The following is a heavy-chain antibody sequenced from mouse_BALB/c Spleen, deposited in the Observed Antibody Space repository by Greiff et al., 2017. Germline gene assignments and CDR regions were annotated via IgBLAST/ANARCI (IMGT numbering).Heavy chain of an antibody. CDR1: GYTFTSYV. Sequence: EVQLQQSGPELVKPGASVKMSCKASGYTFTSYVMHWVKQKPGQGLEWIGYINPYNDGTKYNEKFKGKATLTSDKSSSTAYMELSSLTSEDSAVYYCAKYGNYNGWYFDVWGAGTTVTVSS. CDR3: AKYGNYNGWYFDV. CDR2: INPYNDGT. V-gene: IGHV1-14*01. D-gene: IGHD2-10*02. J-gene: IGHJ1*01.